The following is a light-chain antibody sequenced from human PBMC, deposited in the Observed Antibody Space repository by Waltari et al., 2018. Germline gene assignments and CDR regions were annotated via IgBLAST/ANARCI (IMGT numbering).Light chain of an antibody. CDR2: AAS. J-gene: IGKJ4*01. Sequence: EIVMTQSPATLSVSPGERATLSCRASQSGNSNLAWYQQKPGQAPSLLIDAASTSATGSPARFSGSGSGTEFTLTISSLQSEDSAVYYCQQYNNWPLTFGGGTKVDIK. V-gene: IGKV3D-15*01. CDR1: QSGNSN. CDR3: QQYNNWPLT.